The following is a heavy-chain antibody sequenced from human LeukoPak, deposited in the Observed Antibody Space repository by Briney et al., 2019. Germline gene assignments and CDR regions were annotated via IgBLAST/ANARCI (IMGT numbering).Heavy chain of an antibody. CDR2: ISYDGSNK. J-gene: IGHJ4*02. Sequence: GGSLRLSCAASGFTLSSYAMHWVRPAPGKGLEWVAVISYDGSNKYYAAPVKGRFTISRDNSKNTLYLQMNSLRAEDTAVYYCARDPYGSVSYSFDYWGQGTLVTVSS. D-gene: IGHD3-10*01. CDR1: GFTLSSYA. V-gene: IGHV3-30*04. CDR3: ARDPYGSVSYSFDY.